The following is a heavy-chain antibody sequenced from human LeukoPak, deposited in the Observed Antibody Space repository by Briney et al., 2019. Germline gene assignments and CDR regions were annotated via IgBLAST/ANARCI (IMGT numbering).Heavy chain of an antibody. CDR1: GFTFTNSW. CDR2: INQDGSEK. Sequence: GGSLRLSCAASGFTFTNSWMNWVRQVPGKGLEWVANINQDGSEKNYVDSVKDRFTISRDNAKMSLYLQMNSVRAEDTAVYYCARTKYSYGQLDGPIDYWGQGTLVTVSS. J-gene: IGHJ4*02. D-gene: IGHD5-18*01. V-gene: IGHV3-7*01. CDR3: ARTKYSYGQLDGPIDY.